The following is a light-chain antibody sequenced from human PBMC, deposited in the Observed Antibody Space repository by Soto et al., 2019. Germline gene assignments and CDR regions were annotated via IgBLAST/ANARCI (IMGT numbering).Light chain of an antibody. J-gene: IGLJ1*01. CDR3: SSYTSSSILYV. CDR1: SSDVGGYNY. CDR2: DVS. Sequence: QSALTQPASVSGSPGQSITISCTGTSSDVGGYNYVSWYQQHPSKAPKLMIYDVSTRPSGVSNRFSGSKSGNTASLTISGLQDEDEADYYCSSYTSSSILYVFGTGTKLTVL. V-gene: IGLV2-14*01.